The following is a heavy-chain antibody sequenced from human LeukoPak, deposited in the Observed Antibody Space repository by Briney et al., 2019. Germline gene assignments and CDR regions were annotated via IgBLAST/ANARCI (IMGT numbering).Heavy chain of an antibody. D-gene: IGHD3-10*01. J-gene: IGHJ4*02. CDR2: IKQDGSEK. CDR3: ARGEWFGE. V-gene: IGHV3-7*01. CDR1: GFTFSSYW. Sequence: GGSLRLSCAAPGFTFSSYWMSWVRQAPGKGLEWVANIKQDGSEKYCVDSVKGRFTISRDNAKNSLYLQMNSLRAEDTAVYYCARGEWFGEWGQGTLVTVSS.